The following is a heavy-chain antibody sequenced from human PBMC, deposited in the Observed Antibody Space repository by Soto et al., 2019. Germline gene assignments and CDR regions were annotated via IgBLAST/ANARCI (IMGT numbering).Heavy chain of an antibody. J-gene: IGHJ3*02. V-gene: IGHV1-69*13. D-gene: IGHD2-15*01. Sequence: ASVKVSCKASGGTFSSYAISWVRQAPGQGLEWMGGIIPIFGTANYAQKFQGRVTITADESTSTAYMELSSLRSEDTAVYYCASPGGYCSGGSCVDAFDIWGQGTMVTVS. CDR2: IIPIFGTA. CDR3: ASPGGYCSGGSCVDAFDI. CDR1: GGTFSSYA.